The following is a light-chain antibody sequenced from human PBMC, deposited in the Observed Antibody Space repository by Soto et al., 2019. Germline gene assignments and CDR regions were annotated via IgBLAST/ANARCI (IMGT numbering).Light chain of an antibody. J-gene: IGKJ1*01. Sequence: EIVLTQSPGTLSLSPGDRATLSCRASQRIGSNYLTWYQQKPGQAPRLLIYAASSRATGIPDRFSGSGSGTDFTLTISRLEPEDGALYYCQQFGSSWTFDQGTKVELK. CDR3: QQFGSSWT. V-gene: IGKV3-20*01. CDR1: QRIGSNY. CDR2: AAS.